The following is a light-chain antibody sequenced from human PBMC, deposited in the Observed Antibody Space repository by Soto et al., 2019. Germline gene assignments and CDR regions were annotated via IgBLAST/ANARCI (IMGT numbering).Light chain of an antibody. V-gene: IGKV3-11*01. CDR2: DAS. J-gene: IGKJ4*01. CDR1: QSVSTY. CDR3: QQRSSWPLT. Sequence: EFVLTQSPGTLSLSPGERATLSCRASQSVSTYLSWYQQKPGQSPRLLISDASNRATGIPARFSGSASGTDFTLTISSLEPEDSAVYYCQQRSSWPLTFGGGTKVDIK.